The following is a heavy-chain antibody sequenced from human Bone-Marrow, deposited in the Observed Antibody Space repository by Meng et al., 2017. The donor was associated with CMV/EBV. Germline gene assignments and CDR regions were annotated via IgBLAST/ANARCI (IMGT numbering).Heavy chain of an antibody. CDR1: GFTFSRYD. CDR3: ARDIGGSYFDY. Sequence: GGSLRLSCAASGFTFSRYDMHWVRQAPGKGLEWVSSISSSSSYIYYADSVKGRFTISRDNAKNSLYLQMNSLRAEDTAVYYCARDIGGSYFDYWGQGTLVTVSS. V-gene: IGHV3-21*01. J-gene: IGHJ4*02. D-gene: IGHD3-3*01. CDR2: ISSSSSYI.